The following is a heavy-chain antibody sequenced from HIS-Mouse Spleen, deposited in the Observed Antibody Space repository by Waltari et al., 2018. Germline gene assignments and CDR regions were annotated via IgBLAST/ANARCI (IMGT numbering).Heavy chain of an antibody. CDR3: AREIPYSSSWYDWYFDL. CDR2: IYYSGAT. Sequence: QLQLQESGPGLVKPSETLSLTCTVSGGSISSSSYYWGWIRQPPGKGLEWIGGIYYSGATSYNPSLKSRGTISVDTSKNQFSLKLSSVTAADTAVYYCAREIPYSSSWYDWYFDLWGRGTLVTVSS. D-gene: IGHD6-13*01. V-gene: IGHV4-39*07. J-gene: IGHJ2*01. CDR1: GGSISSSSYY.